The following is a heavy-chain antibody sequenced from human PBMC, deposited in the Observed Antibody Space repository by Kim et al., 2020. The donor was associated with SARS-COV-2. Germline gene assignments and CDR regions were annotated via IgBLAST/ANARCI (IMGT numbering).Heavy chain of an antibody. Sequence: GGSLRLSCAASGFTFSSYGMHWVRQAPGKGLEWVAVISYDGSNKYYADSVKGRFTISRDNSKNTLYLQMNSLRAEDTAVYYCAKGGYYGSGSYYQYFQHWGQGTLVTVSS. CDR1: GFTFSSYG. D-gene: IGHD3-10*01. J-gene: IGHJ1*01. CDR2: ISYDGSNK. CDR3: AKGGYYGSGSYYQYFQH. V-gene: IGHV3-30*18.